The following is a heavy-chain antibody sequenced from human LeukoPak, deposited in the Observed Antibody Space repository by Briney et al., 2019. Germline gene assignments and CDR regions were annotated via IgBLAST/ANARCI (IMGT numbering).Heavy chain of an antibody. CDR2: IYWDDDK. V-gene: IGHV2-5*02. J-gene: IGHJ4*02. CDR1: GFSLSTSGVG. CDR3: AHVNYDYVWGSYSLLDY. Sequence: ESGPTLVKPTQTLTLTCTFSGFSLSTSGVGVGWIRQPPGKALEWLALIYWDDDKRYSPSLKSRLTITKDTSKNQVVLTMTNMDPVDTATYYCAHVNYDYVWGSYSLLDYWGQGTLVTVSS. D-gene: IGHD3-16*01.